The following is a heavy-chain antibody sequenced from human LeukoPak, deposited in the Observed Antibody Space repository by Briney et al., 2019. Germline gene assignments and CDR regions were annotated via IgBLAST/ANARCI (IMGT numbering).Heavy chain of an antibody. V-gene: IGHV4-38-2*02. CDR1: GYSISSGYY. D-gene: IGHD3-22*01. CDR2: IYHSGST. J-gene: IGHJ3*02. CDR3: ARVWGVTDFYDNRGAFDI. Sequence: SETLSLTCTVSGYSISSGYYWGWIRQPPGKGLEWIGSIYHSGSTYYNPSLKSRVTISVDTSKNQFSLKLSSVTAADTAVYYYARVWGVTDFYDNRGAFDIWGQGTMVTVSS.